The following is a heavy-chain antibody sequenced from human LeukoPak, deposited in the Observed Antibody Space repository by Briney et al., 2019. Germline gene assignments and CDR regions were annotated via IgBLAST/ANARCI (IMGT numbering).Heavy chain of an antibody. V-gene: IGHV1-69*05. CDR3: ARCRPRAAQIDR. Sequence: SVKVSCKASGGTFSSYAISWVRQAPGQGLEWMGGIIPIFGTANYAQKFQGRVTITTDASTSTAYMELSSLRSDDTAVSYSARCRPRAAQIDRWGQGTLVTVSS. CDR2: IIPIFGTA. CDR1: GGTFSSYA. J-gene: IGHJ5*02.